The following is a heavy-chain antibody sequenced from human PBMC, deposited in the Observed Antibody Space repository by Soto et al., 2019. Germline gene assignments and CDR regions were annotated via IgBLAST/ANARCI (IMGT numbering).Heavy chain of an antibody. CDR2: MSHSGGT. V-gene: IGHV4-34*01. CDR1: GGFVSSGSYY. J-gene: IGHJ3*02. Sequence: QVQLQQWGAGLLKPSETLSLTCAVYGGFVSSGSYYWSWIRQPPGKGLEWIGEMSHSGGTHFNPSLRSRGTISVDTSKNQFSLKMSAVTGADTALYYCARVERGTATTVVDAFDIWGPGTMVTVSS. D-gene: IGHD1-1*01. CDR3: ARVERGTATTVVDAFDI.